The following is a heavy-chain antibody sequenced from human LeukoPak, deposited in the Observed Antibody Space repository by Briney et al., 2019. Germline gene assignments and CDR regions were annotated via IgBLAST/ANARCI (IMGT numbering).Heavy chain of an antibody. V-gene: IGHV1-2*02. D-gene: IGHD5-12*01. J-gene: IGHJ4*02. Sequence: ASVKLSCKASGYTFTGYYMHWVRQAPGQGLEWMGWINPNSGGTNYAQKFQGRVTMSRDTSISTAYMELSRLRSDDTAVYYCARVYSGYGRTIDYWGQGTLVTVSS. CDR1: GYTFTGYY. CDR2: INPNSGGT. CDR3: ARVYSGYGRTIDY.